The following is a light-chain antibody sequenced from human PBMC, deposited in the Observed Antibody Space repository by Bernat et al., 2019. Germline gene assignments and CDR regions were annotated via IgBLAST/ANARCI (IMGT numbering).Light chain of an antibody. CDR1: HNISSL. J-gene: IGKJ2*01. V-gene: IGKV1-5*03. CDR2: KAS. CDR3: QHYNSSP. Sequence: DIQMTQSPSTLSASVGDRVTITCRASHNISSLLAWYQQKPGKAPKLLIYKASSLESGVPSRFSGSGSGTEFTLTISSLQPDDFATYYCQHYNSSPFGQGTKLEIQ.